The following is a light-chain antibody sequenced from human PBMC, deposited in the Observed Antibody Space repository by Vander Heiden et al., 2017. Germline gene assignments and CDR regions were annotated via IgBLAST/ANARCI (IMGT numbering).Light chain of an antibody. Sequence: QSALTQPASVSGSPGQSITISCTGTSSDVGGYNYVSWYQQHPGKAPKLIIDDVSNRPSGVSNRSSGSKSGNTASLTISGLQAEDEADYYCSSYTSSSVVFGGGTKLTVL. V-gene: IGLV2-14*03. CDR1: SSDVGGYNY. CDR3: SSYTSSSVV. CDR2: DVS. J-gene: IGLJ2*01.